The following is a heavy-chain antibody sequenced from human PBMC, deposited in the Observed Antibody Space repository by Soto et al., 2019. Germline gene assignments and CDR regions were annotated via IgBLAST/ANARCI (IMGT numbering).Heavy chain of an antibody. V-gene: IGHV4-31*03. CDR2: IYDSGST. Sequence: PSETLSLTCTVSGGSITSGGYYWSWIRQHPGKGLEWLGYIYDSGSTFYNRSLKSRITLSVDTSKDQFSLKLSSVTVADTAVYFCARKQAGYFYGIDYWGQGTLVTVSS. CDR3: ARKQAGYFYGIDY. CDR1: GGSITSGGYY. J-gene: IGHJ4*02. D-gene: IGHD3-10*01.